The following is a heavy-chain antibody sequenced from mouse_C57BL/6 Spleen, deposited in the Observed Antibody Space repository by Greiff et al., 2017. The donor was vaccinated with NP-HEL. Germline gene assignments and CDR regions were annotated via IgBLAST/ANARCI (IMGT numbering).Heavy chain of an antibody. CDR3: ARDRDYYGNYDAMDY. CDR1: GFTFSSYA. J-gene: IGHJ4*01. CDR2: ISDGGSYT. D-gene: IGHD2-1*01. V-gene: IGHV5-4*01. Sequence: EVMLVESGGGLVKPGGSLKLSCAASGFTFSSYAMSWVRQTPEKRLEWVATISDGGSYTYYPDNVKGRFTISRDNAKNNLYLQMSHLKSEDTAMYYCARDRDYYGNYDAMDYWGQRTSVTVSS.